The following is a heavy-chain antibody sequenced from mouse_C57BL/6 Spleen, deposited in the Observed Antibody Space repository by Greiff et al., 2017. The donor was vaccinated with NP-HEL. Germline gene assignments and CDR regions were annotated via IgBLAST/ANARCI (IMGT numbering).Heavy chain of an antibody. CDR3: ARHGRGYFDV. Sequence: QVHVKQSGAELVKPGASVKISCKASGYAFSSYWMNWVKQRPGKGLEWIGQIYPGDGDTNYNGKFKGKATLTADKSSSTAYMQLSSLTSEDSAVYFCARHGRGYFDVWGTGTTVTVSS. CDR1: GYAFSSYW. CDR2: IYPGDGDT. D-gene: IGHD1-1*01. V-gene: IGHV1-80*01. J-gene: IGHJ1*03.